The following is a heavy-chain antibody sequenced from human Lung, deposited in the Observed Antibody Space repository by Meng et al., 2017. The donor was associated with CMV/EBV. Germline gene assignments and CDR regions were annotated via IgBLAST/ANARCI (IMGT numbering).Heavy chain of an antibody. J-gene: IGHJ3*02. D-gene: IGHD2-2*01. CDR3: ARDHGCSSTSCYFAAGVHPDAFDI. CDR1: GFTFSSYS. CDR2: ISSSSSYI. V-gene: IGHV3-21*01. Sequence: GESXKISCAASGFTFSSYSMNWVRQAPGKGLEWVSSISSSSSYIYYADSVKGRFTISRDNAKNSMYLQLNSMRAEDTAVYYCARDHGCSSTSCYFAAGVHPDAFDIWXQGTMVTVSS.